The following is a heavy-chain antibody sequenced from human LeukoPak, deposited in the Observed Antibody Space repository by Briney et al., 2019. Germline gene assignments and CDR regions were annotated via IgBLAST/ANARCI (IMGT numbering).Heavy chain of an antibody. CDR3: ARDGMDGVVVPAACWFDP. CDR2: ISAYNGNT. D-gene: IGHD2-2*03. J-gene: IGHJ5*02. V-gene: IGHV1-18*01. CDR1: GYTFTSYG. Sequence: GASVKVSCKASGYTFTSYGISWVRQAPGQGLEWMGWISAYNGNTNYAQKLQGRVTMTTDTSTSTAYMELRSLRSDDTAVYYCARDGMDGVVVPAACWFDPWGQGTLVTVSS.